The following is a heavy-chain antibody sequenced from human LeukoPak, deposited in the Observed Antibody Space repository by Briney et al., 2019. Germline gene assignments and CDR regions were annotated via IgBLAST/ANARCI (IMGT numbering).Heavy chain of an antibody. J-gene: IGHJ4*02. D-gene: IGHD1-1*01. CDR2: VSSSSSYI. Sequence: KTGGSLRLSCAASGFTFSSYGMNGVRQAPGKGLEWVSSVSSSSSYIYYADSVKGRFTISRDNAKNSLSLQMNSLRAEDTAVYYCAIDQRATASTGSYFDYWGQGTLVTVSS. CDR3: AIDQRATASTGSYFDY. CDR1: GFTFSSYG. V-gene: IGHV3-21*01.